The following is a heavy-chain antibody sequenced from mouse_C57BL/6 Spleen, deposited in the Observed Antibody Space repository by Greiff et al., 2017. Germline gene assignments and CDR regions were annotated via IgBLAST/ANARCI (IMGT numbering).Heavy chain of an antibody. CDR1: GYTFTDYY. D-gene: IGHD2-1*01. CDR3: ARGNCYYAMDY. J-gene: IGHJ4*01. CDR2: IYPGSGNT. Sequence: QVQLQQSGAELVRPGASVKLSCKASGYTFTDYYINWVKQRPGQGLEWIARIYPGSGNTYYNEKFKGKATLTAEKSSSTAYMQLSSLTSEDSAVYFCARGNCYYAMDYWGQGTSVTVSS. V-gene: IGHV1-76*01.